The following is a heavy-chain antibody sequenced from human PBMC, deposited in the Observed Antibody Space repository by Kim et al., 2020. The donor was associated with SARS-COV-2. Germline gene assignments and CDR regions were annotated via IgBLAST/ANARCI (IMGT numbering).Heavy chain of an antibody. J-gene: IGHJ6*02. Sequence: GGSLRLSCAASGFTFSSYGMHWVRQAPGKGLEWVAVISYDGSNKYYADSVKGRFTISRDNSKNTLYLQMNSLRAEDTAVYYCARDLIPPRSGWYVHLYYYGMDVWGQGTTVTVSS. D-gene: IGHD6-19*01. CDR1: GFTFSSYG. V-gene: IGHV3-33*05. CDR2: ISYDGSNK. CDR3: ARDLIPPRSGWYVHLYYYGMDV.